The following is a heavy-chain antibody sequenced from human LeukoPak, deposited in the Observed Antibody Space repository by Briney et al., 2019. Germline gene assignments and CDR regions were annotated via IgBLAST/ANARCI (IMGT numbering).Heavy chain of an antibody. Sequence: ASVKVSCKASGYTFTGYYMHWVRQAPGQGLEWMGWINPNSGGTNYTQKFQGRVTMTRDTSISTAYMELSRLRSDDTAVYYCASDMGATGSGPDYYFDYWGQGTLVTVSS. CDR3: ASDMGATGSGPDYYFDY. CDR2: INPNSGGT. CDR1: GYTFTGYY. V-gene: IGHV1-2*02. J-gene: IGHJ4*02. D-gene: IGHD1-26*01.